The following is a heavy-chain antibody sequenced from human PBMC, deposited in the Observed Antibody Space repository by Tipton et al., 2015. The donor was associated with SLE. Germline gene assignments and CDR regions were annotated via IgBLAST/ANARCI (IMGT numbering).Heavy chain of an antibody. CDR2: IYYSGST. Sequence: TLSLTCTVSGGSISSHYWSWIRQPPGKGLEWIGYIYYSGSTNYNPSLKSRVTISVDTSKNQFPLNLSSVTAADTAFYYCASDTSGYYYFDYWGRGTLVTVAS. CDR1: GGSISSHY. J-gene: IGHJ4*02. CDR3: ASDTSGYYYFDY. V-gene: IGHV4-59*11. D-gene: IGHD3-22*01.